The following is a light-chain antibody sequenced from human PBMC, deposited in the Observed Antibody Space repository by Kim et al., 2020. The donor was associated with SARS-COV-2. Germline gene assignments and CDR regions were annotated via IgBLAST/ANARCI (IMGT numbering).Light chain of an antibody. CDR3: QSYNIGLTNSEV. V-gene: IGLV1-40*01. CDR2: GDN. CDR1: SCNIGAGYD. J-gene: IGLJ2*01. Sequence: VTIACTGSSCNIGAGYDVHWYQQLPGKRPKLLIFGDNNRREGVPDRFSGSQSGTSAALAITGLQAEDEAEYFCQSYNIGLTNSEVFGGGTQLTVL.